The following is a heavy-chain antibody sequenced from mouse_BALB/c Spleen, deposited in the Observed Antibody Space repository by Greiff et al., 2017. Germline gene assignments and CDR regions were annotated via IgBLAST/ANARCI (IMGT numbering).Heavy chain of an antibody. CDR2: IWSGGST. CDR1: GFSLTSYG. V-gene: IGHV2-2*02. CDR3: ARDRYYGSSYGNYFDY. Sequence: QVQLQQSGPGLVQPSQSLSITCTVSGFSLTSYGVHWVRQSPGKGLEWLGVIWSGGSTDYNAAFISRLSISKDNSKSQVFFKMNSLQANDTAIYYCARDRYYGSSYGNYFDYWGQGTTLTVSS. J-gene: IGHJ2*01. D-gene: IGHD1-1*01.